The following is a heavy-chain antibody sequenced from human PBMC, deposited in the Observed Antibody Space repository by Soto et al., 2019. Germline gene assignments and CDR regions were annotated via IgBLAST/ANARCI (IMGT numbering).Heavy chain of an antibody. Sequence: SETLSLTCAVYGGSFSGYYWSWIRQPPGKGLEWIGEINHSGSTNYNPSLKSRVTISVDTSKNQFSLKLSSVTAADTAVYYCARGSTPFIVGATTFAYYFDYWGQGTLVTVSS. J-gene: IGHJ4*02. CDR3: ARGSTPFIVGATTFAYYFDY. CDR1: GGSFSGYY. CDR2: INHSGST. D-gene: IGHD1-26*01. V-gene: IGHV4-34*01.